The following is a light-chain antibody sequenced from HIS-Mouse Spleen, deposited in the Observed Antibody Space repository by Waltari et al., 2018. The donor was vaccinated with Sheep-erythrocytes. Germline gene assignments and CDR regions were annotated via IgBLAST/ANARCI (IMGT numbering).Light chain of an antibody. CDR1: QSVSSN. J-gene: IGKJ1*01. Sequence: EIVMTQSPPTLSVSPGERATLSCRASQSVSSNLAWYQQKPGQAPRLLIYGASTRATGIPARFSGSGSGTEFTLTISSMQSEDFAVYYCQQYNNWPETFGQGTKVEI. CDR2: GAS. CDR3: QQYNNWPET. V-gene: IGKV3-15*01.